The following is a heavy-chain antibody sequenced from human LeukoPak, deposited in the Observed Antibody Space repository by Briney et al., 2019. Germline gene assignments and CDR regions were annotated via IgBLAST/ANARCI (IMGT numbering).Heavy chain of an antibody. D-gene: IGHD3-9*01. CDR2: TYYRAKWYN. Sequence: SQTLSLTCAISGDSVSSNSAAWNWIRQSPSRGLEWLGRTYYRAKWYNDYAVSVKSRITISPDTSKNQFSLQLNSVTPEDTAVYYCAKDSRYYDILTGYDAFDIWGQGTMVTVSS. V-gene: IGHV6-1*01. CDR1: GDSVSSNSAA. J-gene: IGHJ3*02. CDR3: AKDSRYYDILTGYDAFDI.